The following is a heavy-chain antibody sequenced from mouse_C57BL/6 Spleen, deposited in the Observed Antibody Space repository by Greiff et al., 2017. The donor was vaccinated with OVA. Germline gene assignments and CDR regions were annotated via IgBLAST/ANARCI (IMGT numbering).Heavy chain of an antibody. D-gene: IGHD1-1*01. CDR1: GFTFSDYG. CDR3: ATTVVADYAMDY. CDR2: ISSGSSTI. Sequence: VQLKESGGGLVKPGGSLKLSCAASGFTFSDYGMHWVRQAPEKGLEWVAYISSGSSTIYYADTVKGRFTISRDNAKNTLFLQMTSRRAEDTAMYYCATTVVADYAMDYWGQGTSVTVAS. J-gene: IGHJ4*01. V-gene: IGHV5-17*01.